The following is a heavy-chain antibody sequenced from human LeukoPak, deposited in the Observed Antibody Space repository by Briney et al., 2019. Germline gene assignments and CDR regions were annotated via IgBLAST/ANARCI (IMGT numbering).Heavy chain of an antibody. D-gene: IGHD1-14*01. V-gene: IGHV4-4*02. Sequence: SETLSFTCAVSGGSISSSNWWSWVRQPPGKGLEWIGEIYHSGSTNYNPSLKSRVTMSVDTSKNQFSLKLSSVTAADTAVYYCARLRGNLYYFDYWGQGTLVTVSS. CDR3: ARLRGNLYYFDY. CDR2: IYHSGST. J-gene: IGHJ4*02. CDR1: GGSISSSNW.